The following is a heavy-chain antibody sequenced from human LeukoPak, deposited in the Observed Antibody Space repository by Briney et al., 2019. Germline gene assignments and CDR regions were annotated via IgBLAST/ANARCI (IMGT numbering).Heavy chain of an antibody. Sequence: ASVKVSCKASGYTFTGYYMHWVRQAPGQGLEWMGWINPNSGGTNYAQKFQGWVTMTRDTSISTAYMGLSRLRSDDTAVYYCAREAPSSTSDYYYYMDVWGKGTTVTVSS. CDR1: GYTFTGYY. V-gene: IGHV1-2*04. CDR3: AREAPSSTSDYYYYMDV. D-gene: IGHD2-2*01. J-gene: IGHJ6*03. CDR2: INPNSGGT.